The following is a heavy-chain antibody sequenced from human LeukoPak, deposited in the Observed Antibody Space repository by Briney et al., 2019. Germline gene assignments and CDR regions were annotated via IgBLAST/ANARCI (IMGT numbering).Heavy chain of an antibody. CDR2: VDHTGST. CDR3: ARAPWAYGNYVHAFDI. Sequence: PSQTLSLTCTVSGGSISSYYWSWIRQPPGKGLGWIGYVDHTGSTKFNPSLNGRVSISRDTSNNFFSLRLRSVTAADTAVYYCARAPWAYGNYVHAFDIWGQGTMVTVSS. J-gene: IGHJ3*02. V-gene: IGHV4-59*01. CDR1: GGSISSYY. D-gene: IGHD4-11*01.